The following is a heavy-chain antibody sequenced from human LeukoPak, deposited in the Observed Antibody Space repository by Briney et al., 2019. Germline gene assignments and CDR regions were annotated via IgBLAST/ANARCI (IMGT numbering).Heavy chain of an antibody. V-gene: IGHV4-34*01. J-gene: IGHJ5*02. CDR2: IHHSCAS. CDR3: ARGGGQRRSWLDL. D-gene: IGHD5-24*01. CDR1: YGALSGYY. Sequence: NPSETLSLTCAVHYGALSGYYWTWIRQSPGKGLEWIGEIHHSCASNYNTSLKSRVAISLDTSKNQFSLQLTSMTAADTAVYFCARGGGQRRSWLDLWGQGTLVSVTS.